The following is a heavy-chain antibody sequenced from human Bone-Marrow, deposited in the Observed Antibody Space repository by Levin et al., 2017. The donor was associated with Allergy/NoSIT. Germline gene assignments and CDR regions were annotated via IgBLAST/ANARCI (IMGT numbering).Heavy chain of an antibody. CDR1: GGSISSYY. D-gene: IGHD3-16*02. Sequence: SETLSLTCTVSGGSISSYYWSWIRQPPGKGLVWIGYIYYSGSTNYNPSLKSRVTISVDTSKNQFSLKLSSVTAADTAVYYCARVWWDYDYIWGSYRPMYYFDYWGQGTLVTVSS. CDR2: IYYSGST. V-gene: IGHV4-59*01. CDR3: ARVWWDYDYIWGSYRPMYYFDY. J-gene: IGHJ4*02.